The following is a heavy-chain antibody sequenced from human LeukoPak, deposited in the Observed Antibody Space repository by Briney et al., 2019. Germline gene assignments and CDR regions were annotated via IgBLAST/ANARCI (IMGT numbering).Heavy chain of an antibody. J-gene: IGHJ4*02. Sequence: SETLSLTRTVSGGSISSGSYYWSWIRQPAGKGLEWIGRIYTSGSTNYNPSLKSRVTISVDTSKNQFSLKLSSVTAADTAVYYCARGGGSSSSVGYWGQGTLVTVSS. V-gene: IGHV4-61*02. CDR1: GGSISSGSYY. D-gene: IGHD6-6*01. CDR3: ARGGGSSSSVGY. CDR2: IYTSGST.